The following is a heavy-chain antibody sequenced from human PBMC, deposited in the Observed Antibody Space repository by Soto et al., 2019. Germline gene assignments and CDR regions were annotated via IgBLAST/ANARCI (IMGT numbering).Heavy chain of an antibody. Sequence: SEALSLTCAVNDGSFSGYYCSWIRQPPGKGLEWIGEINHSGSTNYNPSLKSRVTISVDTSKNQFSLKLSSVTAADTAVYYCAKAAAPVVVIDYFDYWGQGTLVTVSS. D-gene: IGHD3-22*01. V-gene: IGHV4-34*01. J-gene: IGHJ4*02. CDR1: DGSFSGYY. CDR3: AKAAAPVVVIDYFDY. CDR2: INHSGST.